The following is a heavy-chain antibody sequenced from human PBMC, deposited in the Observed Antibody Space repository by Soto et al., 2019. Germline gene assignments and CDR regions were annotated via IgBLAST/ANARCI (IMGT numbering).Heavy chain of an antibody. D-gene: IGHD3-10*01. CDR3: ARDMAYDGMDV. Sequence: EVQLVESGGGLVKPGGSLRLSCAASGFTFSSYSMNWVRQAPGKGLEWVSSISSSSSYINYADSVKGRFTVSRDNARNSLYLEMDSLRAEDTAVYYCARDMAYDGMDVWGQGTTVTVSS. J-gene: IGHJ6*02. CDR1: GFTFSSYS. V-gene: IGHV3-21*01. CDR2: ISSSSSYI.